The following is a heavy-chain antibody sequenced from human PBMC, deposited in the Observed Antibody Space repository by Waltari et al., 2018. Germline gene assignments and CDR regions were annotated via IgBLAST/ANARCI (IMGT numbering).Heavy chain of an antibody. CDR3: ARDSGSYYFDY. D-gene: IGHD1-26*01. CDR1: GFTFSSYW. Sequence: EVQLVESGGGLVQPGGSLRLACAASGFTFSSYWMHWVRQAPGKGLVWVSRINTDGSSTSYADSVKGGFTLSRDNAKNTLYLQMNSLIAEDTAVYYCARDSGSYYFDYWGQGTLVTVSS. J-gene: IGHJ4*02. CDR2: INTDGSST. V-gene: IGHV3-74*01.